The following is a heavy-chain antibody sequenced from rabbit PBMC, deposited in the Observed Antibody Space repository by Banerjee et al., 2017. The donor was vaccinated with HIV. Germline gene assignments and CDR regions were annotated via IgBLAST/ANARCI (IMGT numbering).Heavy chain of an antibody. D-gene: IGHD4-1*01. V-gene: IGHV1S45*01. J-gene: IGHJ4*01. CDR1: GFSFSSGYW. CDR2: IYTGSWSST. CDR3: ARGWADNTGL. Sequence: KPGASLTLTCTASGFSFSSGYWICWVRQAPGKGLQWIGCIYTGSWSSTYYASWAKGRFTISKTSSTTVTLQMTSLTGADTATYFCARGWADNTGLWGPGTLVTVS.